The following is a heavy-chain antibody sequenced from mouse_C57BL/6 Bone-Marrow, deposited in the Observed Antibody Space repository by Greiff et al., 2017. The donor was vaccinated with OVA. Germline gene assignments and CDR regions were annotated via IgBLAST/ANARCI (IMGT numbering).Heavy chain of an antibody. Sequence: EVHLVESGGGLVKPGGSLKLSCAASGFTFSSYAMSWVRQTPEKRLEWVATISSGGDYIYYADTVKGRFTISRDNARNTLYLQMSSLKSEDTAMYYCTHYYYGFDYWGQGTTLTVSS. CDR1: GFTFSSYA. CDR3: THYYYGFDY. CDR2: ISSGGDYI. V-gene: IGHV5-9-1*02. J-gene: IGHJ2*01. D-gene: IGHD1-1*01.